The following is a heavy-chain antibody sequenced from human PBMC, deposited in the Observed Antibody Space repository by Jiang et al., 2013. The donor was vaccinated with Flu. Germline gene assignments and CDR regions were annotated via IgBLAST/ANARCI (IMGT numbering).Heavy chain of an antibody. D-gene: IGHD6-19*01. CDR3: AREGYTSGPTGYYYHGLDV. Sequence: GSGLVKPSGTLSLTCAVSGGSISSSNWWSWVRQPPGKGLEWIGEIYHSGSTNYNPSLKSRVTISVDKPKNQFSLKLSSVTAADTAVYYCAREGYTSGPTGYYYHGLDVWGKRDHGHRLL. CDR1: GGSISSSNW. V-gene: IGHV4-4*02. J-gene: IGHJ6*04. CDR2: IYHSGST.